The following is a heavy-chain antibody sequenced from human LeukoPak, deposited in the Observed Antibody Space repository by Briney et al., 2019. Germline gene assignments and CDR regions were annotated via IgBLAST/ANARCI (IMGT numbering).Heavy chain of an antibody. CDR3: AKGYTSGYISVADY. J-gene: IGHJ4*02. Sequence: PGRSLTLSCAASGFTFNDYAMHWVRQAPGKGLEWVSGISWNSGSIGYADSVKGRFTISRDNAKNSLYLRMNSLRAEDTALYYCAKGYTSGYISVADYWGQGTLVTVSS. CDR1: GFTFNDYA. D-gene: IGHD6-19*01. V-gene: IGHV3-9*01. CDR2: ISWNSGSI.